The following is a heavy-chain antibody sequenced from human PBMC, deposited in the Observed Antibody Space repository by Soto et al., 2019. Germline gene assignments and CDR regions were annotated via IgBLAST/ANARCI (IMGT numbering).Heavy chain of an antibody. J-gene: IGHJ6*02. CDR2: INPNSGGT. Sequence: ASVKVSCKASGYTFTGYYMHWVRQAPGQGLEWMGWINPNSGGTNYAQKFQGWVTMTRDTSISTAYMELSRLRSDDTAVYYCAREGGYCSGGSCYHGMDVWGQGITVTVSS. CDR1: GYTFTGYY. D-gene: IGHD2-15*01. V-gene: IGHV1-2*04. CDR3: AREGGYCSGGSCYHGMDV.